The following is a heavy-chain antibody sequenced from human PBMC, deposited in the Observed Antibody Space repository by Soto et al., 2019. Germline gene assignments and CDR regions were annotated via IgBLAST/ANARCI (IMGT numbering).Heavy chain of an antibody. CDR1: GFTITSNP. Sequence: PGGALRHSXAASGFTITSNPISWVRQAPAKGLEWVSTISDNGGSTYYGDSVKGRFTISRDNSKNMLYLQMNSLRAEDSAVYYCAPSAGGVLDYWGLGSLVTVSS. CDR3: APSAGGVLDY. V-gene: IGHV3-23*01. CDR2: ISDNGGST. J-gene: IGHJ4*02. D-gene: IGHD2-8*01.